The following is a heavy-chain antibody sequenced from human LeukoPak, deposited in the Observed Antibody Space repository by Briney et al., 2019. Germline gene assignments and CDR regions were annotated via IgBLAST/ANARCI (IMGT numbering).Heavy chain of an antibody. CDR2: IYSGGSA. Sequence: GGSLRLSCAASGFTVSSNYTSWVRQAPGKGLEWVSVIYSGGSAYYADSVKGRFTISRDNSKNTLYLQMNSLTAEDTAVYYCARVGVVPAAIPDGFDIWGQGTMVTVSS. D-gene: IGHD2-2*01. CDR3: ARVGVVPAAIPDGFDI. V-gene: IGHV3-53*01. CDR1: GFTVSSNY. J-gene: IGHJ3*02.